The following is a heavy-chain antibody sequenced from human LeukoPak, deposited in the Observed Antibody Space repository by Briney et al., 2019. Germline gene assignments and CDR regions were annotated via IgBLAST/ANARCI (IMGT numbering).Heavy chain of an antibody. CDR1: GYTFTSNW. V-gene: IGHV5-51*01. D-gene: IGHD6-13*01. J-gene: IGHJ4*02. CDR3: ARYSNLISGAGWVDY. CDR2: IFPGASDT. Sequence: GESLKISCKGSGYTFTSNWIGWVRQMPGKGLDWMGLIFPGASDTRYGPSFQGQVTFSADRSISTAYLQWSSLKASDTAMYYCARYSNLISGAGWVDYWGQGTLVTVSS.